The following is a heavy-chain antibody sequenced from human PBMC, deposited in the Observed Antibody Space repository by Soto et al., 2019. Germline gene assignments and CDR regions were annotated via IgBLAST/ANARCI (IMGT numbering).Heavy chain of an antibody. V-gene: IGHV2-5*02. D-gene: IGHD3-22*01. Sequence: QITLKESGPTLVKPTQTLTLTCTFSGFSLSTSGVGVGWIRQPPGKALERLALIYWDDDKRYSPSLKSRLTITKDTSKNQVVLTMTNMDPVDTATYYCAHSIYYYDSSGSFDYWGQGTLVTVSS. J-gene: IGHJ4*02. CDR2: IYWDDDK. CDR3: AHSIYYYDSSGSFDY. CDR1: GFSLSTSGVG.